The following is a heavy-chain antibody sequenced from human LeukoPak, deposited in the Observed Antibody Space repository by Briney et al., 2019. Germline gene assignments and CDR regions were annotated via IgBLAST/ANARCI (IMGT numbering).Heavy chain of an antibody. Sequence: GGSLRPSCAASGFTFSSYSMNWVRQAPGKGLEWVSSISSSSSYIYYADSVKGRFTISRDNAKNSLYLQMNSLRAEDTAVYYCATRPITMVRGVIVYWGQGTLVTVSS. CDR2: ISSSSSYI. J-gene: IGHJ4*02. CDR1: GFTFSSYS. D-gene: IGHD3-10*01. V-gene: IGHV3-21*01. CDR3: ATRPITMVRGVIVY.